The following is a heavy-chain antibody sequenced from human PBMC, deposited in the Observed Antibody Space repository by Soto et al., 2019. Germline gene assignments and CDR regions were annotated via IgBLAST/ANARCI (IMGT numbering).Heavy chain of an antibody. CDR3: AQDRRPNYYYGMDV. J-gene: IGHJ6*02. CDR1: GFTFSSYG. V-gene: IGHV3-30*18. D-gene: IGHD6-25*01. Sequence: QVQLVESGGGVVQPGRSLRLSCAASGFTFSSYGMHWFRRAPGKGLEWVAVISYDGSNKYYADSVKGRFTISRDNSKNTLYLQMNSLRAEDTAVYYCAQDRRPNYYYGMDVWVQGTTVTVSS. CDR2: ISYDGSNK.